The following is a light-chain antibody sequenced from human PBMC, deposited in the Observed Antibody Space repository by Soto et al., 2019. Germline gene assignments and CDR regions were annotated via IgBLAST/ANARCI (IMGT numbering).Light chain of an antibody. Sequence: QSVLTQPPSVSGAPGQRVTISCTESSSNIGAGYDVHWYQQLPGTAPKLLIYGNTNRPSGVPDRFSGSKSGTSASLAITGLQAEDEADYYCQSYDSSRSAWVFGGGTKLTFL. V-gene: IGLV1-40*01. CDR3: QSYDSSRSAWV. J-gene: IGLJ3*02. CDR1: SSNIGAGYD. CDR2: GNT.